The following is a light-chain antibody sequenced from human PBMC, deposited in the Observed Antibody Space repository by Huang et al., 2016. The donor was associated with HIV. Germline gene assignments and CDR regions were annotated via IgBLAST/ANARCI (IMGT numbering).Light chain of an antibody. V-gene: IGKV1-NL1*01. CDR3: QQYFSALWT. CDR1: QGISNS. CDR2: GAS. Sequence: DIQMTQSPPSLSASVADRVTITCRASQGISNSLAWYQQKPGKPPRLLVSGASKLESGVPSRFSGSGSGTYYTLTISSLQPEDFATYYCQQYFSALWTFGQGTKV. J-gene: IGKJ1*01.